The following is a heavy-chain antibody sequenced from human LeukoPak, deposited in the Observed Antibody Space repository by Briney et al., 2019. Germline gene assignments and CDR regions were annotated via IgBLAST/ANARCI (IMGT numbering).Heavy chain of an antibody. Sequence: GASVKVSCKASGYTFTNYGITWVRQAPGQGLEWMGWISGYQGSTKYARNFQGRVTMTIDTSTSTAYMDLRSLRSDDTAIYFCARSGLGTITAGPFNYWGQGTLVAVSS. J-gene: IGHJ4*02. V-gene: IGHV1-18*01. D-gene: IGHD5-24*01. CDR3: ARSGLGTITAGPFNY. CDR2: ISGYQGST. CDR1: GYTFTNYG.